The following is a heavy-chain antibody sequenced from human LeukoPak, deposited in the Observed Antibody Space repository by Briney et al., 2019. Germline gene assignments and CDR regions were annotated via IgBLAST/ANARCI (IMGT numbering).Heavy chain of an antibody. Sequence: SETLSLTCTVSGASISSGNYCWSWIRQPAGAGLEWIGRIYASGTTNYNPSLKSRLTISIDASKNHFSLELNSVTAADTAVYYCARGLDHWGQGALVTVSS. CDR3: ARGLDH. J-gene: IGHJ4*02. CDR2: IYASGTT. CDR1: GASISSGNYC. V-gene: IGHV4-61*02.